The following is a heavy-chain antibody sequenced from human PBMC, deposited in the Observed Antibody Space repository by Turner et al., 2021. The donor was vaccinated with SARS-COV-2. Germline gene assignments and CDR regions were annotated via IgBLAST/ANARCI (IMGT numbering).Heavy chain of an antibody. D-gene: IGHD1-26*01. V-gene: IGHV3-23*01. CDR1: GFNFTNYA. CDR3: AKVGGWELRRKWFFDL. Sequence: EVQLLESGGGLVQPGGSLRLSCAASGFNFTNYAMSWVRQAPGKGLEWVSCLSGSGDSTYHADSVKGRFTISRDNSKNTLYLQMNSLRAEDTAVYYCAKVGGWELRRKWFFDLWGRGTLVSVSS. J-gene: IGHJ2*01. CDR2: LSGSGDST.